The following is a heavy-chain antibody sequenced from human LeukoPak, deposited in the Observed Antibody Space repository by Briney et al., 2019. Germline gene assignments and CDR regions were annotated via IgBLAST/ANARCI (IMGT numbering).Heavy chain of an antibody. J-gene: IGHJ4*02. CDR1: GFTFSNYW. Sequence: PGGSLRLSCPGSGFTFSNYWMNWVGQAPGKGLEWVANIKESGSEKYYMDSVKGRFTISRDNAKDSLYLQMNSLRVEDTAVYYCARGWGEKGLCRGDTCHNSELVYWRRRPLVTVSS. V-gene: IGHV3-7*01. CDR3: ARGWGEKGLCRGDTCHNSELVY. CDR2: IKESGSEK. D-gene: IGHD3-16*01.